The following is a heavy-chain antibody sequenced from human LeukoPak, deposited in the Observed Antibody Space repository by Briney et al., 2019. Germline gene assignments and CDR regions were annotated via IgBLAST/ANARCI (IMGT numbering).Heavy chain of an antibody. Sequence: ASVKVSCKASGYTFTTYGISWVRQAPGEGLEWMGWISAYNGNTNYAQKLQGRVTMTTDTSASTAYMELRSLRSDDTAVYYCARTVGDTWRWFDPWGQGTLVTVSS. CDR3: ARTVGDTWRWFDP. CDR2: ISAYNGNT. J-gene: IGHJ5*02. V-gene: IGHV1-18*01. CDR1: GYTFTTYG. D-gene: IGHD1-26*01.